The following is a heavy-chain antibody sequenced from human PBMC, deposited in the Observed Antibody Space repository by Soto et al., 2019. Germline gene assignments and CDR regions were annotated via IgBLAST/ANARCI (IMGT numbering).Heavy chain of an antibody. Sequence: SVKVSCKASGGTFSSYAISWVRQAPGQGLEWMGGIIPIFGTANYAQKFQGRVTITADESTSTAYMELSSLRSEDTAVYYCARGGDCSGGSCYSGSKDYYYYGKDVWGQGTTDTVSS. CDR1: GGTFSSYA. D-gene: IGHD2-15*01. J-gene: IGHJ6*02. CDR3: ARGGDCSGGSCYSGSKDYYYYGKDV. V-gene: IGHV1-69*13. CDR2: IIPIFGTA.